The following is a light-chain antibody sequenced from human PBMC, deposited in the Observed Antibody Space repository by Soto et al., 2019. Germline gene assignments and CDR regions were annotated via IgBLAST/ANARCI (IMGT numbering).Light chain of an antibody. V-gene: IGKV1-5*03. CDR1: QSISMW. Sequence: DIQMTQSPSTLSASVGDRVTITCRASQSISMWLAWYQQKPGKAPKLLIYKASSLESGVPSRFSGSGSGTEFTLTISSLQPDDFATYYCQQYYIYSRTFGQGTKVEIK. J-gene: IGKJ1*01. CDR2: KAS. CDR3: QQYYIYSRT.